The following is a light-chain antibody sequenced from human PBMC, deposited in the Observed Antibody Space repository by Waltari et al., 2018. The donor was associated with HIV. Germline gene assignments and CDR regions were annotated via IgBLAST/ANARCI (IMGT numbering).Light chain of an antibody. CDR1: SSDVRAYNY. CDR2: DVT. CDR3: ASHAGSKDV. J-gene: IGLJ2*01. V-gene: IGLV2-8*01. Sequence: QSALTQPPSASGSPGQSVTISCTRTSSDVRAYNYVSWFQQHPCKAPKLMIYDVTKRPSGVPDRFSGSKSGNTASLTVSGLQAEDEADYYCASHAGSKDVFGGGTRLTVL.